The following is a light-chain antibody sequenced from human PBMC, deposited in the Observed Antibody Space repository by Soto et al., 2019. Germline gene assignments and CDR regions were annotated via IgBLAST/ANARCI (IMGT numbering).Light chain of an antibody. CDR2: EVS. CDR3: SSYTSSSTYV. CDR1: SSDVGSYNR. V-gene: IGLV2-18*02. Sequence: QSALTQPPSVSGSPGQSVTISCTGTSSDVGSYNRVSWYQQPPGTAPKLMIYEVSNRPSGVPDRFSASKSVNTASLTISGLQAEDEADYYCSSYTSSSTYVFGTGTKLTGL. J-gene: IGLJ1*01.